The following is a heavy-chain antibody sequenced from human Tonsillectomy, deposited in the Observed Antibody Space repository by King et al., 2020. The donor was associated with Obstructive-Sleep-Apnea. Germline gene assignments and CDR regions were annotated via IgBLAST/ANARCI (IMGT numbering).Heavy chain of an antibody. D-gene: IGHD2-8*02. J-gene: IGHJ5*02. CDR1: GDSISGYY. Sequence: VPLQESGPGLVKPSETLSLTCTVSGDSISGYYWTWIRQPPGKGLEWIGHVYDIGTTNYSPSLQSRVTISVDTSKNQFSLKLRSVTAADTAVYYCARETGVEYHLLSLVGWFDPWGQGTLVTVSS. CDR2: VYDIGTT. V-gene: IGHV4-59*01. CDR3: ARETGVEYHLLSLVGWFDP.